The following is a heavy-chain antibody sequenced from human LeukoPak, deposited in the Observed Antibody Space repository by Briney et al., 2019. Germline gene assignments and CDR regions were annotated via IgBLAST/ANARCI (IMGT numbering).Heavy chain of an antibody. V-gene: IGHV3-23*01. CDR3: AKSTLVSDAFDI. J-gene: IGHJ3*02. CDR1: GFTFSSYA. Sequence: PGGSLRLSCAASGFTFSSYAMSWVRQAPGKGLEWVSAISGSGGSTYYADSVKGRFTISRDNPKNTLYLQMNSLRAEDTAVYYCAKSTLVSDAFDIWGQGTMVTVSS. D-gene: IGHD3-22*01. CDR2: ISGSGGST.